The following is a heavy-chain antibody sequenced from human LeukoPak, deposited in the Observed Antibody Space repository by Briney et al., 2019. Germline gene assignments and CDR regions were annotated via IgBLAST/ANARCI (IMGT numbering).Heavy chain of an antibody. D-gene: IGHD6-13*01. CDR2: ISAYNGNT. J-gene: IGHJ6*02. CDR1: GYTFTSYG. V-gene: IGHV1-18*01. CDR3: ARVFRASSWSYYYYGMDV. Sequence: GASVKVSCKASGYTFTSYGISWVRQAPGQGPEWMGWISAYNGNTNYAQKLQGRVTMTTDTSTSTAYMELRSLRSDDTAVYYCARVFRASSWSYYYYGMDVWGQGTTVTVSS.